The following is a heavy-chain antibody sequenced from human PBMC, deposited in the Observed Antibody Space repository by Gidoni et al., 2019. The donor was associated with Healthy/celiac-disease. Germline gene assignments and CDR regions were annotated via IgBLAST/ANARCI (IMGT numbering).Heavy chain of an antibody. CDR3: AKSPQHIVVVTAIFLVYFQH. CDR2: ISGSGGST. CDR1: GFTFSSYA. D-gene: IGHD2-21*02. J-gene: IGHJ1*01. Sequence: EVQLLESGGGLVQPGGSLRLSCAASGFTFSSYAMSWVRQAPGKGLEWVSAISGSGGSTYYADSVKGRFTISRDNSKNTLYLQMNSLRAEDTAVYYCAKSPQHIVVVTAIFLVYFQHWGQGTLVTVSS. V-gene: IGHV3-23*01.